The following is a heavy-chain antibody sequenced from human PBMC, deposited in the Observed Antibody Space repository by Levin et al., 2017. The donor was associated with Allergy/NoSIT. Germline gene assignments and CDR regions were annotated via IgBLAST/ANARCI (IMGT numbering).Heavy chain of an antibody. V-gene: IGHV3-73*01. J-gene: IGHJ6*02. D-gene: IGHD3-3*01. Sequence: GESLKISCAASGFTFSGSAMHWVRQASGKGLEWVGRIRSKANSYATAYAASVKGRFTISRDDSKNTAYLQMNSLKTEDTAVYYCTCTIFGVVTQSNGMDVWGQGTTVTVSS. CDR1: GFTFSGSA. CDR2: IRSKANSYAT. CDR3: TCTIFGVVTQSNGMDV.